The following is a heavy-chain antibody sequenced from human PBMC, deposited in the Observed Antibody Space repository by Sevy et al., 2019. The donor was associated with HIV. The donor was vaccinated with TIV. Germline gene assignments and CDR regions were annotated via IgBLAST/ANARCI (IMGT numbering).Heavy chain of an antibody. J-gene: IGHJ3*02. CDR3: AKDQGYSYTGNAFDI. V-gene: IGHV3-23*01. Sequence: GGSLRLSCTASGFTFSSYAMSWARQAPGKGLEWVSGIVGSGGSTYNADSVKGRFTISRDNSKNTLHLQMNSLRAEDTAVYYGAKDQGYSYTGNAFDIWGQGTMVTVSS. CDR2: IVGSGGST. D-gene: IGHD5-18*01. CDR1: GFTFSSYA.